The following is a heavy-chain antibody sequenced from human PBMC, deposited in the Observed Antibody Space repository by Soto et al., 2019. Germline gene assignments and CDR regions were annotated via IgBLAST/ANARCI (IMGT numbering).Heavy chain of an antibody. J-gene: IGHJ4*02. V-gene: IGHV1-69*01. Sequence: QVQLVQSGAEVKKPGSSVKVSCKASGGTLSSYAISWVRQAPGQGLEWMGGIIPIFGTANYAQKFQRRVTITADEATSTADMELSSLRYEDTAVYYCARPAGFAAVAGPFDYWGQGTLVTVSS. CDR2: IIPIFGTA. D-gene: IGHD6-19*01. CDR3: ARPAGFAAVAGPFDY. CDR1: GGTLSSYA.